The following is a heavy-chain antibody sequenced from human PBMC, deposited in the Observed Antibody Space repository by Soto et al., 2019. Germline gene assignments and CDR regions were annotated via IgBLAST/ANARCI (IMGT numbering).Heavy chain of an antibody. Sequence: GGSLRLSCAASGFTFNFYGMHWVRQAPGKGLEWVALLSYDGTNKYYADSVKGRFTISRDNSKNTLSLQMNSLRPEDTAVYYCARELTMYAPVVVPKYYYTMDVWGQGTTVTVS. J-gene: IGHJ6*02. CDR3: ARELTMYAPVVVPKYYYTMDV. V-gene: IGHV3-30*03. CDR1: GFTFNFYG. D-gene: IGHD3-22*01. CDR2: LSYDGTNK.